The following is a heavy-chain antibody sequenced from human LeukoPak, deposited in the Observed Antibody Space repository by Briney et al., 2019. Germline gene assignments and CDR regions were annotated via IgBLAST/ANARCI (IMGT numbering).Heavy chain of an antibody. J-gene: IGHJ3*02. D-gene: IGHD6-13*01. CDR2: IVVGSGNT. CDR3: ARGIRMVRDAFDI. CDR1: GFTFTSSA. V-gene: IGHV1-58*01. Sequence: SVKVSCKASGFTFTSSAVQWVRQARGQGLEWIGWIVVGSGNTNYAQKFQERVTINRDMSTSTAYMELSSLRPEDTAVYYCARGIRMVRDAFDIWGQGTMVTVSS.